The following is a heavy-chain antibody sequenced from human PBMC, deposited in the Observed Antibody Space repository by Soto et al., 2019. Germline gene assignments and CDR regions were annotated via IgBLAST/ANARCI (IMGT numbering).Heavy chain of an antibody. V-gene: IGHV1-2*04. Sequence: ASVKVSCKASGYTFTGYYMHWVRQAPGQGLEWMGWINPNSGGTNYAQKFQGWVTMTRDTSISTAYMELSRLRSDDTAVYYCASQSGYDSTDYYYYGMDVWGQGTTVTVSS. CDR2: INPNSGGT. J-gene: IGHJ6*02. CDR3: ASQSGYDSTDYYYYGMDV. D-gene: IGHD5-12*01. CDR1: GYTFTGYY.